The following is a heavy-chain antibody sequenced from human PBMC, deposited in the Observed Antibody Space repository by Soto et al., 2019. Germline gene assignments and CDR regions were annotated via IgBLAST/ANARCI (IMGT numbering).Heavy chain of an antibody. Sequence: EVQLVESGGGLIQPGGSLRLSCVVSGFTVSSSNYMSWVRQAPGKGLEWVSVIYTGGTTYYADSVKGRFTISRDNSKNPLYLQMNSLRAEDTAVYYCHGYGYWGQGTLVTVSS. CDR1: GFTVSSSNY. CDR2: IYTGGTT. J-gene: IGHJ4*02. D-gene: IGHD5-12*01. CDR3: HGYGY. V-gene: IGHV3-53*01.